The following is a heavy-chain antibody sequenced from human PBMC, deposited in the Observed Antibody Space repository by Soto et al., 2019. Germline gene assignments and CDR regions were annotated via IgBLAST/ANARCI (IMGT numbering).Heavy chain of an antibody. Sequence: EAQLVDSGGDLVQPGGSLSLSCAASGFMFSGAWMNWVRQAPGKGLEWVANIKPDGSETAYVVSVTGRVTISRDNAKKFLYLQMNSLRVDDTAVYYCESGIDPWCQGTLVTVSS. J-gene: IGHJ5*02. CDR2: IKPDGSET. CDR1: GFMFSGAW. CDR3: ESGIDP. V-gene: IGHV3-7*02.